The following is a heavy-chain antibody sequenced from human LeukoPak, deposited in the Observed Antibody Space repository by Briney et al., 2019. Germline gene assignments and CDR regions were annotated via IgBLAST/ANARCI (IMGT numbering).Heavy chain of an antibody. Sequence: GGSLRLSCAASGFTFSSYWMHWVRQAPGKGLVWVSRINSDGSTTNYADSVKGRFTISRDNSKNTLYLQMNSLRAEDTAVYYCAKDRYYYDSSGYYSRHWGQGTLVTVSS. CDR1: GFTFSSYW. CDR2: INSDGSTT. D-gene: IGHD3-22*01. V-gene: IGHV3-74*01. J-gene: IGHJ4*02. CDR3: AKDRYYYDSSGYYSRH.